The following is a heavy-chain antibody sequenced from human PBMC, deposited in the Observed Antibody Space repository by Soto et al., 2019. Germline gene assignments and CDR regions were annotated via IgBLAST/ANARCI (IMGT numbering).Heavy chain of an antibody. CDR3: ERNMIQFWGSTTSSDQDYRIAV. J-gene: IGHJ6*02. Sequence: PGESLKISCQCSGYTVSNNWICWVRQKPGKGLEWMGKVDPSGSYTDYSPSFQGHVSLPVDKSVSTAYLQWSSLKAWDSAIYLRERNMIQFWGSTTSSDQDYRIAVSGHRTAVTVSS. CDR2: VDPSGSYT. CDR1: GYTVSNNW. D-gene: IGHD3-16*01. V-gene: IGHV5-10-1*01.